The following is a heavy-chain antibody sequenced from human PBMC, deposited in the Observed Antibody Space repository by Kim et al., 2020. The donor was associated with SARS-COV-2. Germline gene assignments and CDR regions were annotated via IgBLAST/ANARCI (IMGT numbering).Heavy chain of an antibody. J-gene: IGHJ4*02. D-gene: IGHD3-10*01. Sequence: GGSLRLSCAASGFTFSSYSMNWVRQAPGKGLEWVSSISSSSSYIYYADSVKGRFTISRDNAKNSLYLQMNSLRAEDTAVYYCAREGNWDYYGSGRNWGQGTLVTVSS. CDR1: GFTFSSYS. CDR3: AREGNWDYYGSGRN. CDR2: ISSSSSYI. V-gene: IGHV3-21*01.